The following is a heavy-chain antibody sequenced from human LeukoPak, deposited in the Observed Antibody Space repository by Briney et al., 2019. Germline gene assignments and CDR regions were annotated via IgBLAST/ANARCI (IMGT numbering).Heavy chain of an antibody. J-gene: IGHJ4*02. V-gene: IGHV3-23*01. CDR2: ISGSGGST. CDR3: AKDPLGDDFWSGPNPDYFDY. D-gene: IGHD3-3*01. Sequence: PGGSLRLSCAASGFTFSSYAMGWVRQAPGKGLEWVSAISGSGGSTYYADSVKGRFTISRDNSKNTLYLQMNSLRAEDTAVYYCAKDPLGDDFWSGPNPDYFDYWGQGTLVTVSS. CDR1: GFTFSSYA.